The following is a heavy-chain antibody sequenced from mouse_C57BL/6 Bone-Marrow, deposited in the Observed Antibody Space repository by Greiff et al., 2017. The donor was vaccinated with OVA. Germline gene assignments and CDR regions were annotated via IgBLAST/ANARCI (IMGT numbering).Heavy chain of an antibody. CDR2: IDPSDSYT. D-gene: IGHD3-2*02. J-gene: IGHJ3*02. CDR3: AIDSSGFPRR. Sequence: QVQLQQPGAELVRPGTSVKLSCKASGYTFTSYWMHWVKQRPGQGLEWIGVIDPSDSYTNYNQKFKGKGTLTVDTSSSTAYMQLSSLTSEDSAVYYCAIDSSGFPRRWGQGTLVTVSA. CDR1: GYTFTSYW. V-gene: IGHV1-59*01.